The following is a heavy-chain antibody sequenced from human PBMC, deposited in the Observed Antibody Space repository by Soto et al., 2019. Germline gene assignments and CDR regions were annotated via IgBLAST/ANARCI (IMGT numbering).Heavy chain of an antibody. CDR1: GGSISSGYYY. CDR2: IYYSGNT. Sequence: QVQLQESGPGLVKPSQTLSLTCSVSGGSISSGYYYWSWIRQPPGKGLEWIGNIYYSGNTYYNPCLKSRLIISIDTSKNQLSLKVGSVTAADTAVYYCASSSLCGTDVWGQGTTVTVSS. J-gene: IGHJ6*02. CDR3: ASSSLCGTDV. V-gene: IGHV4-30-4*01. D-gene: IGHD2-2*01.